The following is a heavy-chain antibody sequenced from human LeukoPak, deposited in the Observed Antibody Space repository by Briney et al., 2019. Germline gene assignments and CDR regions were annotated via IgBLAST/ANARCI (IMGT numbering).Heavy chain of an antibody. V-gene: IGHV3-21*01. D-gene: IGHD1-26*01. Sequence: TPGGSLRLSCAASGFTFSSYGMNWVRQAPGKGLEWVSFISSSSSYINYADSVKGRFTISRDNAKKSLYLQMYSLRAEDTAVYYCARLCIVGTKSAFDIWGQGTMVTVSS. CDR2: ISSSSSYI. J-gene: IGHJ3*02. CDR3: ARLCIVGTKSAFDI. CDR1: GFTFSSYG.